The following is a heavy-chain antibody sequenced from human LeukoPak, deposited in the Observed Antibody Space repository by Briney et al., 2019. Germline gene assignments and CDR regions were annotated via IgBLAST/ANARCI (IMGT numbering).Heavy chain of an antibody. CDR3: ARGAYYYED. CDR1: GVTFSNYG. Sequence: GGSLRLSCAASGVTFSNYGMNWVRQAPGKGLEWVSYISSSSTIIYYADSVKGRFTISRDNAKNSLYLQMNSLRAEDTAVYYCARGAYYYEDWGQGTLVTVSS. CDR2: ISSSSTII. D-gene: IGHD3-22*01. J-gene: IGHJ4*02. V-gene: IGHV3-48*01.